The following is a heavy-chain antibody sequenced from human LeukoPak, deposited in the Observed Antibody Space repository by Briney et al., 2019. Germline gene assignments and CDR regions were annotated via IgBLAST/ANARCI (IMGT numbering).Heavy chain of an antibody. CDR3: AKEGYSYGLSGMAS. V-gene: IGHV3-23*01. Sequence: GGSLRLSCVASGFTFSSYSMNWVRQAPGKGLEWVSGISGSGGDTFYADSVKGRFTISRDNFKNTLYLHMSSLRAEDTAVYYCAKEGYSYGLSGMASWGQGTLVTVSS. CDR1: GFTFSSYS. D-gene: IGHD5-18*01. J-gene: IGHJ5*02. CDR2: ISGSGGDT.